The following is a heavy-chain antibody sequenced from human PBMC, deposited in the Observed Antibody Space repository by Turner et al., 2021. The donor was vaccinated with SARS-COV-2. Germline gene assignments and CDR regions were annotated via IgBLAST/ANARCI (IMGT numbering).Heavy chain of an antibody. CDR3: ARPLWLVQGGIDY. V-gene: IGHV3-7*01. CDR1: GFTFSSDW. Sequence: EVQLVESGGGLVQPGGSLRLSCAASGFTFSSDWMSWVRQARGKGLEWVANRKQDGSEKYYVDSVKGRFTISRDNAKNSLYLQMNSLRAEDTAVYYCARPLWLVQGGIDYWGQGTLVTVSS. J-gene: IGHJ4*02. D-gene: IGHD6-19*01. CDR2: RKQDGSEK.